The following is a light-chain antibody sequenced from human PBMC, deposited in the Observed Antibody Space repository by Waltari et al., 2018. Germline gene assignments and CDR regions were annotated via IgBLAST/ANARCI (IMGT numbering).Light chain of an antibody. V-gene: IGLV1-51*01. CDR1: SANIENNY. Sequence: QSVLTQPPSVSAAPGQKVTISCSGSSANIENNYVSWYHHLPGTAPKVLIYANNKRPSGIPDRFSGSKSGASATLGISGLQTGDEADYYFGTWDSSLSAWVFGGGTKLTVL. CDR2: ANN. CDR3: GTWDSSLSAWV. J-gene: IGLJ3*02.